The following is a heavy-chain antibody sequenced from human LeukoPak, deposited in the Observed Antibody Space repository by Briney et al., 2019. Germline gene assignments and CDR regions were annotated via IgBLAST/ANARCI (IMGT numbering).Heavy chain of an antibody. J-gene: IGHJ4*02. CDR1: GFTVSSNY. CDR2: ISYDGSNK. D-gene: IGHD1-26*01. V-gene: IGHV3-30*18. Sequence: PGGSLRLSCAASGFTVSSNYMSWVRQAPGKGLEWVAVISYDGSNKYYADSVKGRFTISRDNSKNTLYLQMNSLRAEDTAVYYCAKDRRELLYYFDYWGQGTLVTVSS. CDR3: AKDRRELLYYFDY.